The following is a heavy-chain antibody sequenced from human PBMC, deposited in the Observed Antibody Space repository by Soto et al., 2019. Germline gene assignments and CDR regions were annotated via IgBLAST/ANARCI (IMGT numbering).Heavy chain of an antibody. D-gene: IGHD6-19*01. CDR1: GFTFSSYG. CDR3: AKAHGPGIAVAGTDWYLDL. J-gene: IGHJ2*01. V-gene: IGHV3-30*18. CDR2: ISYDASNK. Sequence: QVQLVESGGGVVQPGRSLRLSCAASGFTFSSYGIHWVRQAPGKGREWVAFISYDASNKDYADSVKGPFTISRDNSRNTLYLQRHRLRAEDADLYFCAKAHGPGIAVAGTDWYLDLGGRCTLVTVSS.